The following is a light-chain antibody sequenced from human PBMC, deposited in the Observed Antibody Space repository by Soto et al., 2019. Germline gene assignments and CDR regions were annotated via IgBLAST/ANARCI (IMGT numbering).Light chain of an antibody. CDR2: GAF. Sequence: EIVLTQSPGTLSLSPGERATLSCRASQSVSSTYLAWYQQKPGQAPRPLIYGAFNRATGIPDRFSGSGSGTDFTLTISRLEPEDFTVYYCQQYGSSLYTFGQGTKLEIK. V-gene: IGKV3-20*01. CDR3: QQYGSSLYT. J-gene: IGKJ2*01. CDR1: QSVSSTY.